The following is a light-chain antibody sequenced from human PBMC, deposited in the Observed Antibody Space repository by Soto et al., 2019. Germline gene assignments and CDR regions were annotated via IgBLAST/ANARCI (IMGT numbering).Light chain of an antibody. CDR2: LNSDGSH. V-gene: IGLV4-69*01. CDR3: QTWGTGIPYV. J-gene: IGLJ1*01. CDR1: SGHSSYA. Sequence: QSVLTQSPSASASLGASVKLTCTLRSGHSSYAIAWHQQQPEKGPRYLMKLNSDGSHSKGDGIPDRFSGSSSGAERYLTISSLQSEDEADYYCQTWGTGIPYVFGTGTKRTVL.